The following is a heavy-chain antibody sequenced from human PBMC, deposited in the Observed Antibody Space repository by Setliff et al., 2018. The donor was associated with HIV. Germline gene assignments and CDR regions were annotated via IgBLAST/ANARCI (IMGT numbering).Heavy chain of an antibody. V-gene: IGHV1-3*01. J-gene: IGHJ4*02. CDR2: INAGDDNT. CDR3: ARDSCSGCYLSDY. CDR1: GYTFSTNA. Sequence: ASVKVSCKAFGYTFSTNATHWVRQAPGQRLEWMGYINAGDDNTRYSEKFQGRVTITRDTSANTAYMELSSLRSEDTAVYYCARDSCSGCYLSDYWGLGTLVTVSS. D-gene: IGHD6-19*01.